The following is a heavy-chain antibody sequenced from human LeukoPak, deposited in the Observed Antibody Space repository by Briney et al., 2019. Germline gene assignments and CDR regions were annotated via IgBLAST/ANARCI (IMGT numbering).Heavy chain of an antibody. CDR1: GFTFSSHA. CDR3: AKGVPGSGWYSGFDAFDI. CDR2: TSGSGGVT. D-gene: IGHD6-19*01. V-gene: IGHV3-23*01. J-gene: IGHJ3*02. Sequence: PGGSLRLSCVASGFTFSSHAMSWVRQAPGKGLEWVSGTSGSGGVTYYADSVKGRFSISRDNSKNTVFLQMNSLRVEDTALYYCAKGVPGSGWYSGFDAFDIWGQGTMVTVSS.